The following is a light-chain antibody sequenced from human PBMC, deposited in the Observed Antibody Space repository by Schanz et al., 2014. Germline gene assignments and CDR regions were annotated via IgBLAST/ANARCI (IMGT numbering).Light chain of an antibody. V-gene: IGLV2-23*02. CDR1: SSDVGGYNY. CDR3: CSYAGDTPHVA. J-gene: IGLJ2*01. Sequence: QSALTQPASVSGSPGQSITISCTGTSSDVGGYNYVSWYQQHPGKAPKLMIYEVSQRPSGVSDRFSGSKSGKTASLTISGLQTEDEADYYCCSYAGDTPHVALGGGTQLTVL. CDR2: EVS.